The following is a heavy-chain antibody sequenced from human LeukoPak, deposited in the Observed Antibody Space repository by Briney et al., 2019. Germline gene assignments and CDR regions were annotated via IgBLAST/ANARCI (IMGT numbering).Heavy chain of an antibody. J-gene: IGHJ6*03. Sequence: PGGSLRLSCAASGFTFSEYGMHWVRQAPGKGLEWVSYISFSSGTIYSADSLQGRFTTSRDNAQNSLYLQMNSLRVEDTVVYYCARPTGKWSDYMNVWGKGTTVTVSS. CDR2: ISFSSGTI. CDR3: ARPTGKWSDYMNV. V-gene: IGHV3-48*04. CDR1: GFTFSEYG. D-gene: IGHD2-8*01.